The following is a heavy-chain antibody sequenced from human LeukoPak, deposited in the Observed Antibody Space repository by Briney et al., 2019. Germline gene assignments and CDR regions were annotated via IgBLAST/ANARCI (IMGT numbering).Heavy chain of an antibody. D-gene: IGHD5-18*01. CDR1: GGSVSSSIYY. V-gene: IGHV4-31*03. CDR2: IYYSGST. Sequence: SETLSLTCTVSGGSVSSSIYYWSWIRQHPGKGLEWIGYIYYSGSTYHNPSLKSRVTISVDTSKNQFSLKLSSVTAADTAVYYCARGDAAMGFDYWGQGTLVTVSS. J-gene: IGHJ4*02. CDR3: ARGDAAMGFDY.